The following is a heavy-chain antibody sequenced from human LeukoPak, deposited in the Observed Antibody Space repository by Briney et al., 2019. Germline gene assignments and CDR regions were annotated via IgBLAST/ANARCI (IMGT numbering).Heavy chain of an antibody. CDR3: ARATYSGSYYSAFDI. D-gene: IGHD1-26*01. Sequence: PGGSLRLSCAASGFTFSSYSMNWVRQAPGKGLEWVSSISGSSSYIYYADSVKGRFTISRDNAKNSLYLQMNSLRAEDTAVYYCARATYSGSYYSAFDIWGQGTMVTVSS. CDR2: ISGSSSYI. J-gene: IGHJ3*02. CDR1: GFTFSSYS. V-gene: IGHV3-21*01.